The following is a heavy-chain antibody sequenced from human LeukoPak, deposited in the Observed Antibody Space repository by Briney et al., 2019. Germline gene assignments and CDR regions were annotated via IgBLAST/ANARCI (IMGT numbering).Heavy chain of an antibody. J-gene: IGHJ4*02. Sequence: ASVKVSCKASGYTFTSYAMHWVRQAPGQRLEWMGWINAGNGNTKYSQKFQGRVTITRDTSASTAYMELSSLRSEDTAVYYCASQSRGAVAGTLHFDYWGQGTLVTVSS. D-gene: IGHD6-19*01. V-gene: IGHV1-3*01. CDR1: GYTFTSYA. CDR3: ASQSRGAVAGTLHFDY. CDR2: INAGNGNT.